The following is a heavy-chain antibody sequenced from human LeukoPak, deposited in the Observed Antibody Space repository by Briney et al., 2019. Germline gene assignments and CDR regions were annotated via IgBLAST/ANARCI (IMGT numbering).Heavy chain of an antibody. CDR3: ARANCSGGSCYYHYYYYGMDV. J-gene: IGHJ6*02. Sequence: SQTLSLTCTVSGGSISSGDYYWSWIRQPPGKGLEWIGYIYYSGSTYYNPSLKSRVTISVDTSKNQFSLQLNSVTPEDTAVYYCARANCSGGSCYYHYYYYGMDVWGQGTTVTVSS. CDR1: GGSISSGDYY. V-gene: IGHV4-30-4*01. CDR2: IYYSGST. D-gene: IGHD2-15*01.